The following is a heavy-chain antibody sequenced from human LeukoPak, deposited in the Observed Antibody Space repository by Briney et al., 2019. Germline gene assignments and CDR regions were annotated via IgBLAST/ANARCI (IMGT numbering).Heavy chain of an antibody. CDR1: GFTFGDCA. D-gene: IGHD5-24*01. J-gene: IGHJ4*02. CDR2: IRSKAYGGTT. CDR3: ARDGERWLSRAPNYFDY. Sequence: GGSLRLSCAASGFTFGDCAMSWFRQAPGKGLEWVGFIRSKAYGGTTEYAASVKGRFTISRDDSKSIAYLQMNSLETEDTAVYYCARDGERWLSRAPNYFDYWGQGTLVTVSS. V-gene: IGHV3-49*03.